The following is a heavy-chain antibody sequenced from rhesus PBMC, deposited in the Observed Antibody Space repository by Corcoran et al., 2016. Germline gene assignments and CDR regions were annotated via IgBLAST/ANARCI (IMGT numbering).Heavy chain of an antibody. V-gene: IGHV4S11*01. J-gene: IGHJ4*01. CDR2: IERSGST. Sequence: QVQLQESGPGLVMPSETLSLTCAVSGGSISSSYWGWIRQAPGKGLEWIGRIERSGSTTYNPSLKSRVTLSVDTSKNQLSLKLSSVTAADTAVYYCARGRDTVGTEYFDYWGQGVLVTVSS. D-gene: IGHD5-42*01. CDR1: GGSISSSY. CDR3: ARGRDTVGTEYFDY.